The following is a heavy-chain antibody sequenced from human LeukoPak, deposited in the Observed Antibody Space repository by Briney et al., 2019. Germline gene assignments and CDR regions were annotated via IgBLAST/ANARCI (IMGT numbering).Heavy chain of an antibody. J-gene: IGHJ3*02. CDR3: AGPYCGGDCYSAFDI. Sequence: GXXLKISCKGSGYSFTSYWIGWVRQMPGKGLEGMGIIYPGDSDTRYSPSFQGQVTISADKSISTAYLQWSSLKASDTAMYYCAGPYCGGDCYSAFDIWGQGTMVTVSS. D-gene: IGHD2-21*02. CDR2: IYPGDSDT. CDR1: GYSFTSYW. V-gene: IGHV5-51*01.